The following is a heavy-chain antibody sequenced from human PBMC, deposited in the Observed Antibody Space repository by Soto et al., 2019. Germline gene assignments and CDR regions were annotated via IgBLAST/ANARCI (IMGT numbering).Heavy chain of an antibody. CDR3: ARVVGGYCYGMDV. V-gene: IGHV4-4*02. D-gene: IGHD2-2*01. J-gene: IGHJ6*02. CDR2: IYHSGST. Sequence: QVQLQESGPGLVKPSGTLSLTCAVSGGSISSSNWWSWVRQPPGKGLEWFGEIYHSGSTNYNPPLKSRVTISVDKSMSQFSLKLSSVTAADTAVYYCARVVGGYCYGMDVWGQGTTVTVSS. CDR1: GGSISSSNW.